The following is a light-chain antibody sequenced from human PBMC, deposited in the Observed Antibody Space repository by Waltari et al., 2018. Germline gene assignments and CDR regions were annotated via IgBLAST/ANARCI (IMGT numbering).Light chain of an antibody. CDR3: QSYDNGLNGPYV. V-gene: IGLV1-40*01. J-gene: IGLJ1*01. CDR1: KSNIGAGYD. Sequence: QSVLTQPPSVSGAPGQRVTISCTGSKSNIGAGYDVYWYQQLPGTAPKFRIYDHNNRPPGVPDRVPGSKSGTSASLAITGLQAEDEADYHCQSYDNGLNGPYVFGTGTRVTVL. CDR2: DHN.